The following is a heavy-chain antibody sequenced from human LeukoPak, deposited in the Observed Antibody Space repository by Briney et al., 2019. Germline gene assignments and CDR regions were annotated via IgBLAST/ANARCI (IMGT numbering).Heavy chain of an antibody. CDR2: ISGSGGST. J-gene: IGHJ4*02. Sequence: PGGSLRLSCAASGFTFSSYAMSWVRQAPGKGLEWVSAISGSGGSTYYADSVKGRFTISRDNSKNTLYLQMNSLRAEDTAVYYCAKDQGGITMTVVVITGGYFDYWGQGTLVTVSS. V-gene: IGHV3-23*01. CDR1: GFTFSSYA. CDR3: AKDQGGITMTVVVITGGYFDY. D-gene: IGHD3-22*01.